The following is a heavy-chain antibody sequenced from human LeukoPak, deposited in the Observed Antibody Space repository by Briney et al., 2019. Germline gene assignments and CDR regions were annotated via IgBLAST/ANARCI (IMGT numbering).Heavy chain of an antibody. CDR3: ARAYYDSSGYYHGGFDY. J-gene: IGHJ4*02. CDR1: GGSISSSNYF. D-gene: IGHD3-22*01. Sequence: SETLSLTCTVSGGSISSSNYFWGWVRQPPGKGLEWIGTISYSGTTHDNPSLKSRVIISVDTSKNQFSLKLSSVTAADTAVYYCARAYYDSSGYYHGGFDYWGQGTLVTVSS. V-gene: IGHV4-39*07. CDR2: ISYSGTT.